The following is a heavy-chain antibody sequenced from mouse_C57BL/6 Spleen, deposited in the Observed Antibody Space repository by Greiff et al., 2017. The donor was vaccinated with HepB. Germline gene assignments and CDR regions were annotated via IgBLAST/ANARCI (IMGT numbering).Heavy chain of an antibody. CDR3: ERRDYDVYAMDY. V-gene: IGHV1-59*01. CDR2: IDPSDSYT. J-gene: IGHJ4*01. D-gene: IGHD2-4*01. CDR1: GYTFTSYW. Sequence: QVQLQQPGAELVRPGTSVKLSCKASGYTFTSYWMHWVKQRPGQGLEWIGVIDPSDSYTNYNQKFKGKATLTVDTSSSTAYMQLSSLTSEDSAVYDCERRDYDVYAMDYWGQGTSVTVSS.